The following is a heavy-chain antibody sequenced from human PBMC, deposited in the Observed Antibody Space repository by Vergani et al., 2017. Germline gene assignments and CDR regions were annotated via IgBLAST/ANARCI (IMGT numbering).Heavy chain of an antibody. CDR2: ISGSGGST. CDR3: ARTYYDFWSGYFDAFDI. Sequence: EVQLLESGGGLVQPGGSLRLSCAASGFTFSSYAMSWVRQAPGKGLEWVSAISGSGGSTYYADSVKGRFTISRDNSKNTLYLQRNSLRAEDTAVYYCARTYYDFWSGYFDAFDIWGQGTMVTVSS. V-gene: IGHV3-23*01. D-gene: IGHD3-3*01. J-gene: IGHJ3*02. CDR1: GFTFSSYA.